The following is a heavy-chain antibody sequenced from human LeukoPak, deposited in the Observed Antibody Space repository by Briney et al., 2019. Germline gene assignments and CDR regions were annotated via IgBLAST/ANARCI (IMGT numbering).Heavy chain of an antibody. V-gene: IGHV3-11*05. Sequence: GGSLRLSCAGSGFVFSDFYINWIRHSPGKGLEWLAYISPDGSYTTYGDSVKGRFVISRDNAKNSVSLQTNSLRVEDTAVYFCASDQVSGVFDYWGQGARVTVS. J-gene: IGHJ4*02. D-gene: IGHD5/OR15-5a*01. CDR2: ISPDGSYT. CDR1: GFVFSDFY. CDR3: ASDQVSGVFDY.